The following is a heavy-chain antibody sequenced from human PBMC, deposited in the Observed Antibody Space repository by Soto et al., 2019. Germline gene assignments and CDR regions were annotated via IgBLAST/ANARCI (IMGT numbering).Heavy chain of an antibody. V-gene: IGHV3-13*01. J-gene: IGHJ6*02. CDR2: IGIGGDT. CDR3: ARGPGSPRYYNVMDV. D-gene: IGHD3-10*01. CDR1: GFTLSNHD. Sequence: EVHLVESGGGLVQPGGSLRLSCAASGFTLSNHDMYWVRQATGKSLEWVSAIGIGGDTYYPASVKGRFTISRQNAKNSLYLQMNTLRAGDTAVYYCARGPGSPRYYNVMDVWGQGTTVTVSS.